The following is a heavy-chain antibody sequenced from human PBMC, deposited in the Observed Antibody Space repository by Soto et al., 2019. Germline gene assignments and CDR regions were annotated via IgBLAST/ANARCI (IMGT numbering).Heavy chain of an antibody. Sequence: PGGSLRLSCAASGFTFSSYWMSWVRQAPGKGLEWVANIKQDGSEKYYVDSVKGRFTISRDNAKNSLYLQMNSLRAEDTAVYYCARDTRIPKTSLRYFDHYYYGMDVWGQGTTVTVSS. D-gene: IGHD3-9*01. CDR2: IKQDGSEK. CDR1: GFTFSSYW. V-gene: IGHV3-7*05. CDR3: ARDTRIPKTSLRYFDHYYYGMDV. J-gene: IGHJ6*02.